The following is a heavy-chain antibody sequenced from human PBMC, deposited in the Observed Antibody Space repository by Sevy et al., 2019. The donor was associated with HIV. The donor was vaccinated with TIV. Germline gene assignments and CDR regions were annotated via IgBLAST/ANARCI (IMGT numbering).Heavy chain of an antibody. CDR3: AKDMTPLTTAGMDV. CDR2: ISWNSGSK. Sequence: GGSLRLSCAASGFTFDDYAMHWVRQAPGKGLEWVSGISWNSGSKGYADSVKGRFTISRDNAKNSLYLQMNSLRAEDTALYYCAKDMTPLTTAGMDVWGQGTTVTVSS. J-gene: IGHJ6*02. CDR1: GFTFDDYA. V-gene: IGHV3-9*01. D-gene: IGHD4-4*01.